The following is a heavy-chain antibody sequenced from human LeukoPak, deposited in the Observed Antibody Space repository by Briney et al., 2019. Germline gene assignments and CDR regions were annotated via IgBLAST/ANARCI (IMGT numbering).Heavy chain of an antibody. CDR2: INPTSGVT. CDR1: GYTFSGSY. CDR3: ARDMYSGTYGH. J-gene: IGHJ4*02. V-gene: IGHV1-2*02. Sequence: ASVKLSCKASGYTFSGSYMHWVRQAPGQGLEWMGWINPTSGVTKYAEKFQGRVTMTRDTSINTAYMEMSGLRSDDTAMYYCARDMYSGTYGHWGQGTLVTVSS. D-gene: IGHD1-26*01.